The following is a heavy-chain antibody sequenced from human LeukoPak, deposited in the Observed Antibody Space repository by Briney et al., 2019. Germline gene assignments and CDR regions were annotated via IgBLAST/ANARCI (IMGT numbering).Heavy chain of an antibody. CDR1: GFTFSSYG. CDR2: ISYDGSNK. D-gene: IGHD3-22*01. CDR3: AKARITMIVVAD. J-gene: IGHJ4*02. Sequence: PGGSLRLSCAASGFTFSSYGMHWVRQAPGKGLEWVAVISYDGSNKYYADSVKGRFTNSRDNSKNTLYLQMNSLRAEDTAVYYCAKARITMIVVADWGQGTLVTVSS. V-gene: IGHV3-30*18.